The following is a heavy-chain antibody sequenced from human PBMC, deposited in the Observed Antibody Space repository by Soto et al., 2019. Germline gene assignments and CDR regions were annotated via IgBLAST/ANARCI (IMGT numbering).Heavy chain of an antibody. D-gene: IGHD4-17*01. CDR2: ISAYNVNT. J-gene: IGHJ4*02. CDR3: ARDAIYGDYDFDY. Sequence: GASVKVSCKASGYTFTSYGINWVRQAPGQGLELMGWISAYNVNTNYAQKLQGRVTMTTDTSTSTAYMELRSLRSDDTAVYYCARDAIYGDYDFDYWGQGTLVTVSS. V-gene: IGHV1-18*01. CDR1: GYTFTSYG.